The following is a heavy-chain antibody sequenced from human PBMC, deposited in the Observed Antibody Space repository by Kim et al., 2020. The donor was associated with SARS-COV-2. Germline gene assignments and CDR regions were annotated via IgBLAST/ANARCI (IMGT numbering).Heavy chain of an antibody. Sequence: SETLSLTCTVSGGSISSSSYYWGWIRQPPGKGLEWIGSIYYSGSTYYNPSLKSRVTISVDTSKNQFSLKLSSVTAADTAVYYCARHEGRGYGYRHHYYYYGMDVWGQGTTVTVSS. J-gene: IGHJ6*02. CDR3: ARHEGRGYGYRHHYYYYGMDV. V-gene: IGHV4-39*01. CDR2: IYYSGST. CDR1: GGSISSSSYY. D-gene: IGHD5-18*01.